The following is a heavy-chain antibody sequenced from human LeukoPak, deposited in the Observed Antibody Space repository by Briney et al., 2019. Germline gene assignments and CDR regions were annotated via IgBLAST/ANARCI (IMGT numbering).Heavy chain of an antibody. CDR1: GYTLTELS. J-gene: IGHJ4*02. D-gene: IGHD1-26*01. CDR2: INPNSGGT. V-gene: IGHV1-2*02. CDR3: ARVPMGATPDY. Sequence: ASVKVSCKVSGYTLTELSMHWVRQAPGQGLEWMGWINPNSGGTNYAQKFQGRVTMTRDTSISTAYMELSRLRSDDTAVYYCARVPMGATPDYWGQGTLVTVSS.